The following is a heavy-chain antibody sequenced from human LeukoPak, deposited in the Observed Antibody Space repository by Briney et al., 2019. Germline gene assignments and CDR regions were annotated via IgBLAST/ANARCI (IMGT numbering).Heavy chain of an antibody. D-gene: IGHD3-10*01. CDR2: MNPNSGNT. V-gene: IGHV1-8*01. CDR1: GYTFKSYA. CDR3: ARGLGSGSYWVSYYYYMDV. Sequence: ASVKVSCKASGYTFKSYAITWVRQTTGQGLEWMGWMNPNSGNTGYAQKFQGRVTITRNTSISTAYMELSSLRSEDTAVYYCARGLGSGSYWVSYYYYMDVWGKGTTVTVSS. J-gene: IGHJ6*03.